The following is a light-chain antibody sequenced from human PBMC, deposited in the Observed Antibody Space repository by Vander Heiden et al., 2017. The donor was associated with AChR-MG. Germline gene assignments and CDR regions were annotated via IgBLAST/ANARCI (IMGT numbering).Light chain of an antibody. CDR1: QSLVYSDGNTY. CDR2: KFS. CDR3: RQGKHWPLT. Sequence: DVVMTQSPLSLPVTLGQPASISCRSSQSLVYSDGNTYLNWFQQRPGRSPRRLIYKFSNRDSGVPDRFSCSGSGTDFTLKISRVEAEDVGVYYCRQGKHWPLTFIHGTKVDIK. J-gene: IGKJ3*01. V-gene: IGKV2-30*01.